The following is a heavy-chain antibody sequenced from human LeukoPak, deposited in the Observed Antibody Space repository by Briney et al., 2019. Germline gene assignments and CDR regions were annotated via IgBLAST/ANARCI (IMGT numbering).Heavy chain of an antibody. D-gene: IGHD3-10*01. CDR2: INSDGSST. Sequence: TGGSLRLSCAASGFTFSSYWMHWVRQAPGKGLVWVSRINSDGSSTSYADSVKGRFTISRDNAKNTLYLQMNSLRAEDTAVYYCARVTLEYYGSGSYRSAFDIWGQGTMVTVSS. CDR1: GFTFSSYW. CDR3: ARVTLEYYGSGSYRSAFDI. V-gene: IGHV3-74*01. J-gene: IGHJ3*02.